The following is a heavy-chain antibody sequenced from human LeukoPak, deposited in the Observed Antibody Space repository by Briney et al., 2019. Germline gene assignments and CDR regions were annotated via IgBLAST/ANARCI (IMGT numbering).Heavy chain of an antibody. V-gene: IGHV4-30-2*01. CDR2: IYHSGST. Sequence: SLTLSLTCTVSGGSISSGGYYWSWIRQPPGKGLEWIGYIYHSGSTYYNPSLKSRVTISVDRSKNQFSLKLSSVTAADTAVYYCARLGIAPHLLYYFDYWGQGTLVTVSS. D-gene: IGHD6-13*01. J-gene: IGHJ4*02. CDR3: ARLGIAPHLLYYFDY. CDR1: GGSISSGGYY.